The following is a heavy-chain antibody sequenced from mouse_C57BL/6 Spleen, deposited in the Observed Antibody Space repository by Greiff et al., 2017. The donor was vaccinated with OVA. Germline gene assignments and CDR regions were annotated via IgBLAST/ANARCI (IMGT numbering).Heavy chain of an antibody. D-gene: IGHD2-3*01. Sequence: QVQLQQSGAELVMPGASVKLSCKASGYTFTSYWMHWVKQRPGQGLEWIGEIDPSDSYTNYNQKFKGKSTLTVDKSSSTAYMQLSSLTSEDSAVYYCARSDGYPLYAMDYWGQGTSVTVSS. CDR3: ARSDGYPLYAMDY. V-gene: IGHV1-69*01. CDR2: IDPSDSYT. J-gene: IGHJ4*01. CDR1: GYTFTSYW.